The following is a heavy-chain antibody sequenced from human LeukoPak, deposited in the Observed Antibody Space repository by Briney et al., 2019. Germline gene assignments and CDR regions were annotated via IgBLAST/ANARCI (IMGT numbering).Heavy chain of an antibody. CDR2: ISSSASTI. J-gene: IGHJ1*01. Sequence: AGGSLRLSCAASGFTFSSYSMNWVRQAPGKGLEWVSYISSSASTIYYADSVKGRFTISRDNAKNSLYLQMNSLRAEDAAVYYCARAPHTNSALFQHWGQGTLVTVSS. CDR3: ARAPHTNSALFQH. D-gene: IGHD2/OR15-2a*01. V-gene: IGHV3-48*04. CDR1: GFTFSSYS.